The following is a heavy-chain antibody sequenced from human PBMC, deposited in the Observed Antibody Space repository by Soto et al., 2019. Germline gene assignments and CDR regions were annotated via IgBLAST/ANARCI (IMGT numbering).Heavy chain of an antibody. CDR1: GFTFSSYW. V-gene: IGHV3-7*05. D-gene: IGHD2-2*01. Sequence: GGSLRLSCAASGFTFSSYWMSWVRQAPGKGLEWVANIKQDGSEKYYVDSVKGRFTISRDNAKNSLYLQMNSLRAEDTAVYYCVIDCSSTSCYAFGYYGMDVWGQGTTVTVSS. J-gene: IGHJ6*02. CDR3: VIDCSSTSCYAFGYYGMDV. CDR2: IKQDGSEK.